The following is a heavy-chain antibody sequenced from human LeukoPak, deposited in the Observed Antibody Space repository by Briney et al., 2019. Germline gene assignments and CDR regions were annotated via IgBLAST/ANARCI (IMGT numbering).Heavy chain of an antibody. D-gene: IGHD2-15*01. CDR2: ISGSGGST. J-gene: IGHJ4*02. V-gene: IGHV3-23*01. CDR3: AKDPCSGGSCYSYDY. CDR1: GFTFSGYA. Sequence: GGSLRLSCAASGFTFSGYAMSWVRQAPGKGLEWVSAISGSGGSTYYADSVKGRFTISRDNSKNTLYLQMNSLRAEDTAVYYCAKDPCSGGSCYSYDYWGQGTLVTVSS.